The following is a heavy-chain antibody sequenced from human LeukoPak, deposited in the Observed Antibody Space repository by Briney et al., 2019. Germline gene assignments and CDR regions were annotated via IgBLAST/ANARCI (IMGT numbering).Heavy chain of an antibody. V-gene: IGHV4-30-4*01. CDR3: ARRLRSGSSSWFDS. D-gene: IGHD3-10*01. CDR1: GGSISSGDYY. Sequence: SQTLSLTCTVSGGSISSGDYYWSWVRQPPGKGLEWIAYMYYSGSTYYNPSLKSRVTMSADTSKNQLSLKLSSVTAADTAVYYCARRLRSGSSSWFDSWGQGTLVTVSS. CDR2: MYYSGST. J-gene: IGHJ5*01.